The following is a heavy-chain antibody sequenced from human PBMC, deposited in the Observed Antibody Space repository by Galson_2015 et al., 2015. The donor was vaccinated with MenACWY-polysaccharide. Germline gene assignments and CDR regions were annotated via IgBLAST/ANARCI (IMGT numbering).Heavy chain of an antibody. J-gene: IGHJ4*02. Sequence: SLRLSCAASGFTFSNYAMSWVRQAPGKGLEWVSTIGGSGSNTHYADSVKGRFTISRDNSKNTLSLQMNSLRAEDTAVYYCARVRYSTGKYQFDYCGRGTLVAVSS. CDR2: IGGSGSNT. CDR3: ARVRYSTGKYQFDY. CDR1: GFTFSNYA. V-gene: IGHV3-23*01. D-gene: IGHD2-2*01.